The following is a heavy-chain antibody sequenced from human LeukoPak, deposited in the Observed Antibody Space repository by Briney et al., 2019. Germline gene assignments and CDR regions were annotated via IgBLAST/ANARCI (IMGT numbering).Heavy chain of an antibody. Sequence: GASVKVSCKASGYTFTSYAMNWVRQAPGQGLEWMGWINTNTGNPTYAQGFTGRFVFSLDTSASTAYLQISSLKAEDTAVYYCARGGFRELHYYYYMDVWGKGTTVTVSS. D-gene: IGHD3-10*01. CDR1: GYTFTSYA. CDR3: ARGGFRELHYYYYMDV. CDR2: INTNTGNP. V-gene: IGHV7-4-1*02. J-gene: IGHJ6*03.